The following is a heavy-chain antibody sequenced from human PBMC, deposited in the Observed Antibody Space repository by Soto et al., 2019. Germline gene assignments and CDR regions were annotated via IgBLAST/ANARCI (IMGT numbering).Heavy chain of an antibody. CDR2: VYYRGRS. V-gene: IGHV4-39*07. D-gene: IGHD4-4*01. J-gene: IGHJ5*02. Sequence: SETLSLTCTVSGGSVSNSNYYWGWIRQSPGKGLEWIGSVYYRGRSYSKSSVKSRVTISVDTSKNQFSLKLNSVTAADTAVYYCARGDSNYVPNWFDPWGQGTLVTVPS. CDR3: ARGDSNYVPNWFDP. CDR1: GGSVSNSNYY.